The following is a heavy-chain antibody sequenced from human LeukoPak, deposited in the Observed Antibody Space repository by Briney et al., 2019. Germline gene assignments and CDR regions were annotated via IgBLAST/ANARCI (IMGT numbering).Heavy chain of an antibody. Sequence: GGSLRLSCVTSGFTFRSSAMHWVRQAPGRGLEWIAFISWDGAVIYYADSVKGRFTISRDTSKRTMSLQVDSLRAEDTAVYYCAKDLGTKYCIDYWGQGALVTVSS. CDR1: GFTFRSSA. D-gene: IGHD2-8*02. CDR3: AKDLGTKYCIDY. CDR2: ISWDGAVI. V-gene: IGHV3-30*18. J-gene: IGHJ4*02.